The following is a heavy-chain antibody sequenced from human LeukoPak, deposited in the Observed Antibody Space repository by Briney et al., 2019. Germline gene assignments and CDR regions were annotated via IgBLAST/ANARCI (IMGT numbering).Heavy chain of an antibody. D-gene: IGHD3-10*01. V-gene: IGHV4-39*01. CDR1: GDSVSSSRYY. CDR2: VSYSGTN. J-gene: IGHJ4*02. CDR3: ESHKTLRC. Sequence: SATLSLSCTVSGDSVSSSRYYWRWIRQPPGKGLEWIGSVSYSGTNYNNPSLKSRVTISVDTSNTQFSVKLTSVPAADTAMYYYESHKTLRCWGQGILVTVSS.